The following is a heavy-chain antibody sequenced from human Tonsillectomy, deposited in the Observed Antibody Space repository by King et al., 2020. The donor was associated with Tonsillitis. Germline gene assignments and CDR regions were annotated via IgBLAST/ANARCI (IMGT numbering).Heavy chain of an antibody. CDR1: WFTVSLNY. CDR3: ARDEAAAGIFDY. Sequence: EVQLVESGGGLIQPGGSLRLSCASSWFTVSLNYMSWFRRAPGKGLEWVSVIYSGGSTYYADSVKGRFTISRDNSKNTLYLQMNSLRAEDTAVYYCARDEAAAGIFDYWGQGTLVTVSS. D-gene: IGHD6-13*01. CDR2: IYSGGST. V-gene: IGHV3-53*01. J-gene: IGHJ4*02.